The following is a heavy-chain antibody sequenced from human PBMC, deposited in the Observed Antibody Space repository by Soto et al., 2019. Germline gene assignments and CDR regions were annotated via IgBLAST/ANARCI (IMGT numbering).Heavy chain of an antibody. CDR1: GASISSYF. J-gene: IGHJ5*02. CDR3: GRPQLGHSGGSQFDL. D-gene: IGHD6-19*01. Sequence: PSETLSLTCTVSGASISSYFWSWIRQPAGKGLEWIGRIYTSGSTDYNPSLESRVTMSVDTSKKQVSLKLTSVTAADTAVYYCGRPQLGHSGGSQFDLWGRGTLVTVSS. V-gene: IGHV4-4*07. CDR2: IYTSGST.